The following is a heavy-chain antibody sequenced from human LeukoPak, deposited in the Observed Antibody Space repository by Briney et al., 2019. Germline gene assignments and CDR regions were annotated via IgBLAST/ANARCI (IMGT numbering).Heavy chain of an antibody. V-gene: IGHV4-39*01. D-gene: IGHD3-22*01. CDR2: IYYSGST. Sequence: PSETLSLTCTVSGGSISSSSYYWGWIRQPPGKGLEWIGSIYYSGSTYYNPSLKSRVTISVDTSKNQFSLKLSSVTAADTAVYYCARQDRYDSSGYRPPLYFDYWGQGTLVTVSS. CDR1: GGSISSSSYY. J-gene: IGHJ4*02. CDR3: ARQDRYDSSGYRPPLYFDY.